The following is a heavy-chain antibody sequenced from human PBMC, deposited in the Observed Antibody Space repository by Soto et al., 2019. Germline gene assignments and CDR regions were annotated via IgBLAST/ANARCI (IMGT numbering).Heavy chain of an antibody. D-gene: IGHD6-25*01. J-gene: IGHJ3*02. V-gene: IGHV3-21*01. CDR3: ARKMAAAIDAFDI. Sequence: EVQLVESGGGLVKPGGSLRLSCAASGFTFSSYSMNWVRQAPGKGLEWVSSISSSSSYIYYAGSVKGRFTISRDNAKNSLYLQMNSLRAEDTAVYYCARKMAAAIDAFDIWGQGTMVTVSS. CDR1: GFTFSSYS. CDR2: ISSSSSYI.